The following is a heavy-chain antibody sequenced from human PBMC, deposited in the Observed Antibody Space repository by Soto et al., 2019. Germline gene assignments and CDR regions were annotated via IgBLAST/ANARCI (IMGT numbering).Heavy chain of an antibody. Sequence: GGSLRLSCAASGFTFSGDAMNWVRQAPGKGLEWVSSISTTSTYIYYADSVKGRFTISRGNANNSLHLQMNSLRAEETAVYYCVRDYVMDVWGQGTTVTVYS. CDR2: ISTTSTYI. D-gene: IGHD3-10*02. V-gene: IGHV3-21*01. CDR1: GFTFSGDA. CDR3: VRDYVMDV. J-gene: IGHJ6*02.